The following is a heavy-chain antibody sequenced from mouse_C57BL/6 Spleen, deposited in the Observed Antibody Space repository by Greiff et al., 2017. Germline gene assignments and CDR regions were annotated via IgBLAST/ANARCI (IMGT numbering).Heavy chain of an antibody. J-gene: IGHJ4*01. CDR2: ISYDGSN. CDR3: AREGYDYDVEMAMDY. CDR1: GYSITSGYY. D-gene: IGHD2-4*01. Sequence: EVKLMESGPGLVKPSRSLSLTCSVTGYSITSGYYWNWIRQFPGNKLEWMGYISYDGSNNYNPSLKNRISITRDTSKNQFFLKLNSVTTEDTATYYCAREGYDYDVEMAMDYWGQGTSVTVSS. V-gene: IGHV3-6*01.